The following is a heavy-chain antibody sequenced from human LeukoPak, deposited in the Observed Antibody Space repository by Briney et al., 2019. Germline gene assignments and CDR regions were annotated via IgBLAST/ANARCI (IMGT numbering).Heavy chain of an antibody. Sequence: ASVKVSCKASGGTFSSYAISWVRQAPGQGLEWMGRIIPILGIANYAQKFQGRVTITADKSSSTAYMELSSLRSEDTAVYYCARGPVDIVVVPADFDYGDYDYFDYWGQGTLVTVSS. CDR1: GGTFSSYA. CDR3: ARGPVDIVVVPADFDYGDYDYFDY. V-gene: IGHV1-69*04. CDR2: IIPILGIA. J-gene: IGHJ4*02. D-gene: IGHD2-2*03.